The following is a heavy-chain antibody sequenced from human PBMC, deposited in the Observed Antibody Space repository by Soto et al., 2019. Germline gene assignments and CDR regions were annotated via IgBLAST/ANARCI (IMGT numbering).Heavy chain of an antibody. D-gene: IGHD2-2*03. CDR3: TVDIVVVPAAIRRCDY. V-gene: IGHV3-15*01. CDR2: IKSKTDGGTT. CDR1: GFTFSNAW. Sequence: GGSLRLSCAASGFTFSNAWMSWVRQAPGKGLEWVGRIKSKTDGGTTDYAAPVKGRFTISRDDSKNTLYLQMNSLKTEDTAVYYCTVDIVVVPAAIRRCDYWGQGTLVTVSS. J-gene: IGHJ4*02.